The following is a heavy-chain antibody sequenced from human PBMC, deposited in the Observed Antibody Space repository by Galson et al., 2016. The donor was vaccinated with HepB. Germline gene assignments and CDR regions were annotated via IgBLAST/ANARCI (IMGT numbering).Heavy chain of an antibody. Sequence: STYDMHWVRQVTGKGLEWVSGIGTADDTYYPDSVKGRFIISRENAKNSLYLQMNSLRAGDTAVYYCARMGIRDAFDVWGRGTMVTVSS. J-gene: IGHJ3*01. CDR1: STYD. D-gene: IGHD7-27*01. V-gene: IGHV3-13*01. CDR2: IGTADDT. CDR3: ARMGIRDAFDV.